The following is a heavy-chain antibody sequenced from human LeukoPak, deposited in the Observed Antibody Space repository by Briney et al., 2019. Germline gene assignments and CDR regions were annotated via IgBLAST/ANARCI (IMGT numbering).Heavy chain of an antibody. V-gene: IGHV1-18*01. D-gene: IGHD3-22*01. CDR1: GYTFTSYG. CDR2: ISAYNGNT. CDR3: ARDPYYYDSSGIYYYYGMDV. J-gene: IGHJ6*02. Sequence: ASVKVSCKASGYTFTSYGISWVRQAPGQGLEWMGWISAYNGNTNYAQKLQGRVTMTTDTSTGTAYMELRSLRSDDTAVYYCARDPYYYDSSGIYYYYGMDVWGQGTTVTVSS.